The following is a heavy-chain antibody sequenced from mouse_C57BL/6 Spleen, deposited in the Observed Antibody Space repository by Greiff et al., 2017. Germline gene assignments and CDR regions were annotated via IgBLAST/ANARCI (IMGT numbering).Heavy chain of an antibody. D-gene: IGHD2-3*01. J-gene: IGHJ3*01. CDR3: TNDGSFAY. CDR1: GYTFTDYE. CDR2: IDPETGGT. V-gene: IGHV1-15*01. Sequence: VQLQQSGAELVRPGASVTLSCKASGYTFTDYEMHWVKQTPVHGLEWIGAIDPETGGTAYNQKFKGKAILTADKSSRTAYMEIRSLTSEDSAVYYCTNDGSFAYWGQGTLVTVSA.